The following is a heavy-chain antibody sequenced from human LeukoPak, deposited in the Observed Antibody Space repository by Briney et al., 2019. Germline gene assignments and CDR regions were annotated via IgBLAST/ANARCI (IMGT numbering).Heavy chain of an antibody. CDR3: ARVLGWFDP. J-gene: IGHJ5*02. CDR2: ISTYNGNT. Sequence: ASVRVSCKASGYTFTGYYMHWVRQAPGQGLEWMGWISTYNGNTNYAQKLQGRVTMTTDTSTSTAYMELRSLRSDDTAVYYCARVLGWFDPWGQGTLVTVSS. CDR1: GYTFTGYY. V-gene: IGHV1-18*04.